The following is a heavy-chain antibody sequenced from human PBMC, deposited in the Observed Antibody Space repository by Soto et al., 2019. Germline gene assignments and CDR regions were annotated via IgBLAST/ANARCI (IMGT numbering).Heavy chain of an antibody. Sequence: ASVQVSCKASGDTFSSYTISWVRQAPGQGLEWMGGIIPIFGTANYAQKFQGRVTITADESTSTAYMELSSLRSEDTAVYYCADAHLDYYDSSGYYSYNWFDPWGQGTLVTVCS. V-gene: IGHV1-69*13. D-gene: IGHD3-22*01. CDR1: GDTFSSYT. CDR3: ADAHLDYYDSSGYYSYNWFDP. CDR2: IIPIFGTA. J-gene: IGHJ5*02.